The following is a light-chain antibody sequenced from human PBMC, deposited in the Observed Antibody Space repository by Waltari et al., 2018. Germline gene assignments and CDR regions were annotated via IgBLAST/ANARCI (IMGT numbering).Light chain of an antibody. Sequence: EIVLTPSPGTLSLSPVERATLSCRASQRLSSNYLAWYQQKPGQAPRLLIYGASSRATGIPDRFSGSGSGTDFTLAISRLEPEDFAEYYCQQYGNSPRTFGQGTKVEVK. CDR2: GAS. CDR3: QQYGNSPRT. J-gene: IGKJ1*01. CDR1: QRLSSNY. V-gene: IGKV3-20*01.